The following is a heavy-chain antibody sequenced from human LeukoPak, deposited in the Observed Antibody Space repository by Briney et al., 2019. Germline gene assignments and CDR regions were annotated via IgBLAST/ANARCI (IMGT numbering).Heavy chain of an antibody. CDR1: GYTFTGYY. Sequence: ASVKVSCKASGYTFTGYYMHWVRQAPGQGLEWMGWIHPNSGGTNYAQKFQGRVTMTRDTSISTAYMELSRLRSDDTAVYYCATPTVTTWYYFDYWGQGTLVTVSS. CDR2: IHPNSGGT. D-gene: IGHD4-17*01. CDR3: ATPTVTTWYYFDY. V-gene: IGHV1-2*02. J-gene: IGHJ4*02.